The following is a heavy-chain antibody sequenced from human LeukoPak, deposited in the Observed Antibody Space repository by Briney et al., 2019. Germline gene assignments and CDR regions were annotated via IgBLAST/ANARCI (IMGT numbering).Heavy chain of an antibody. CDR3: ARLGTTQFPNYYYYMDV. CDR1: GGSISSGNYY. J-gene: IGHJ6*03. V-gene: IGHV4-61*02. Sequence: PSETLSLTCTVSGGSISSGNYYWSWIRQPAGKGLEWIGRIYTSGSTNYNPSLKSRVTISIDTSKNQFSLKLSSVTAADTAVYYCARLGTTQFPNYYYYMDVWGKGTTVTVSS. D-gene: IGHD1-7*01. CDR2: IYTSGST.